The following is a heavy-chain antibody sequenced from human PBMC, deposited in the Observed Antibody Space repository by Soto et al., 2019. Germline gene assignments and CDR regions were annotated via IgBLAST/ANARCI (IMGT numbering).Heavy chain of an antibody. CDR1: GGPISSAVSS. CDR2: IYYSGST. Sequence: SETLSLTCTVSGGPISSAVSSWSWIRQRPGKGLEWIGFIYYSGSTYYNPSLKSRLTISLDTSKNQFSLKLSSVTAADTAVYYCARALGDTVFGVLFYYYYGMDVWGQGTTVTVSS. D-gene: IGHD3-3*01. J-gene: IGHJ6*02. CDR3: ARALGDTVFGVLFYYYYGMDV. V-gene: IGHV4-31*03.